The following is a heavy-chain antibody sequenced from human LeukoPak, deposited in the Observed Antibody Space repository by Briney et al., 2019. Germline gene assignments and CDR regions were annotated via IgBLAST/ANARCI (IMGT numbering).Heavy chain of an antibody. D-gene: IGHD2-2*01. CDR3: ARRVVPATTYAMDV. CDR2: IWYDGSDT. V-gene: IGHV3-33*01. Sequence: GGSLRLSCAASGFTFSSYGIHWVRQAPGKGLEWVAGIWYDGSDTYYADSVKGRFTISRDNSKNTVFLQMNSLRAEDTAVYYCARRVVPATTYAMDVWGQGTTVTVSS. J-gene: IGHJ6*02. CDR1: GFTFSSYG.